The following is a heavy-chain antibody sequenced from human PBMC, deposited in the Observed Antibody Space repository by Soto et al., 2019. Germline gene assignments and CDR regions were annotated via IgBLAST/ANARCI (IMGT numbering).Heavy chain of an antibody. D-gene: IGHD3-10*01. CDR2: ISSSGSTI. Sequence: QVQLVESGGGLVKPGGSLRLSCAASGFTFSDYYMSWIRQAPGKGLEWVSYISSSGSTIYYADSVKGRFTIARDNAKNSLYLQMNSLRAEETAVYYCSRARGSGKFYYYYMDVWGKGTTVTVSS. V-gene: IGHV3-11*01. J-gene: IGHJ6*03. CDR3: SRARGSGKFYYYYMDV. CDR1: GFTFSDYY.